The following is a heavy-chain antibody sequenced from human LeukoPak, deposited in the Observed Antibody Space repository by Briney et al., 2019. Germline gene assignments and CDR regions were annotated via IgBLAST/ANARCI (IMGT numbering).Heavy chain of an antibody. D-gene: IGHD4-17*01. V-gene: IGHV3-9*01. CDR3: AKVAGDRNYFDY. J-gene: IGHJ4*02. CDR1: GSTFDDFA. Sequence: GGSLRLSCAPSGSTFDDFAMHWVGHAQGKGLEWVSGISWNSNNIDYADSVKGRFTISRDNAKNSLYLQMNSLRADDTALYYCAKVAGDRNYFDYWGQGTLVTVSS. CDR2: ISWNSNNI.